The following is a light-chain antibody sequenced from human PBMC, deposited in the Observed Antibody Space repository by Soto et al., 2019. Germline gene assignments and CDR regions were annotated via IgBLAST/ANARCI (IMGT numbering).Light chain of an antibody. J-gene: IGKJ5*01. CDR3: QQYNNWPLT. Sequence: IVLTQTQATLSVSPGERASLSCGASQNVFSNLAWYQQKPGQAPRLLIYGASTRATGVPARFSGSGSGTEFTLTISSLQTEDVAVYWCQQYNNWPLTFGPGTQLEIK. CDR1: QNVFSN. V-gene: IGKV3D-15*01. CDR2: GAS.